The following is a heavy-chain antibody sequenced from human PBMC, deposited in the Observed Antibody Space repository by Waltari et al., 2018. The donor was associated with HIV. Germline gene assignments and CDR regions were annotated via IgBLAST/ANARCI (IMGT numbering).Heavy chain of an antibody. CDR2: IYYSGST. J-gene: IGHJ3*02. Sequence: QLQLQESGPGLVKPSETLSLTCTVSGGSISSSSYYWGWIRQPPGKGLEWIGSIYYSGSTYYNPSLKSRVTISVDTSKNQFSLKLSSVTAADTAVYYCARQEGYSGYDSPILLPDAFDIWGQGTMVTVSS. CDR1: GGSISSSSYY. CDR3: ARQEGYSGYDSPILLPDAFDI. V-gene: IGHV4-39*01. D-gene: IGHD5-12*01.